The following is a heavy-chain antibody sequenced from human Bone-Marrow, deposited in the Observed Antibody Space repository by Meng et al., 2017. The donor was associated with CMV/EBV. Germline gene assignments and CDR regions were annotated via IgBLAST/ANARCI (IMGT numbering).Heavy chain of an antibody. V-gene: IGHV3-20*01. CDR1: GFTFDDYG. D-gene: IGHD1-14*01. J-gene: IGHJ6*02. CDR2: INWNGGST. Sequence: GESLKIFCAASGFTFDDYGMSWVRQAPGKGLEWVSGINWNGGSTGYADSVKGRFTISRDNAKNSLYLQMNSLRAEDTALYHCARGTTFYYYYGMDVWGPGHTV. CDR3: ARGTTFYYYYGMDV.